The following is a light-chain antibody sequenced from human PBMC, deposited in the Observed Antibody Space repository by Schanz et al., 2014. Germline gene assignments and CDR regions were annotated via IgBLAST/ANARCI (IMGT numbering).Light chain of an antibody. V-gene: IGKV3-20*01. CDR3: QQYGSSPST. J-gene: IGKJ5*01. CDR1: QSVSSN. Sequence: EIVMTQSPATLSVSPGERATLSCRASQSVSSNLAWYQQKSGQAPRLLIYDVSTRATGIPDRFSGSGSGTDFTLIISRLEPEDFAVYYCQQYGSSPSTFGQGTRLEIK. CDR2: DVS.